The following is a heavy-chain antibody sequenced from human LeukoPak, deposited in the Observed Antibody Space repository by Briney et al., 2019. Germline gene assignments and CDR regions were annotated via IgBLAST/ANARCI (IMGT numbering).Heavy chain of an antibody. CDR1: GFTFSSYA. CDR2: ISYDGSNK. D-gene: IGHD6-13*01. CDR3: ARVADAAAGTTGWFDP. J-gene: IGHJ5*02. Sequence: GGSLRLSCAAPGFTFSSYAMHWVRQAPGKGLEWVAVISYDGSNKYYADSVKGRFTISRDNSKNTLYLQMNSLRAEDTAVYYCARVADAAAGTTGWFDPWGQGTLVTVSS. V-gene: IGHV3-30-3*01.